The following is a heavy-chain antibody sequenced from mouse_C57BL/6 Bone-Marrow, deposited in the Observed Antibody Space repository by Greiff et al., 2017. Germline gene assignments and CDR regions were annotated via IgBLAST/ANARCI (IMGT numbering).Heavy chain of an antibody. Sequence: VQLKQSGPGLVAPSQSLSITCTVSGFSLTSYAISWVRQPPGKGLEWLGVIWTGGGTNYNSAFKSRLRISKEKSKSQVLLKTNSLQTDDTARYYCARNWRSFAYWGQGTLVTVSA. CDR2: IWTGGGT. V-gene: IGHV2-9-1*01. CDR1: GFSLTSYA. CDR3: ARNWRSFAY. J-gene: IGHJ3*01.